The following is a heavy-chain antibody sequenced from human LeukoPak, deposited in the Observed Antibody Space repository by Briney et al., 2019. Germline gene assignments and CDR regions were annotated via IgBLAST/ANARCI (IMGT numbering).Heavy chain of an antibody. V-gene: IGHV4-34*01. CDR3: VRDSDDYYWALDF. D-gene: IGHD3-10*01. Sequence: SETLSLTCAVYGGSFSGYHWSWIRQPPGKGLEWIGEINHSGSTNYNPSLKSRVTISVDTSKNQFSLKLSSVTAADTAVYYCVRDSDDYYWALDFWGQGTPVTVSS. J-gene: IGHJ4*02. CDR1: GGSFSGYH. CDR2: INHSGST.